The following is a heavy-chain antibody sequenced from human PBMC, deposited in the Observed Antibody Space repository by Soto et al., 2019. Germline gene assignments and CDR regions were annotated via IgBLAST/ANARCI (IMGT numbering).Heavy chain of an antibody. CDR2: ISGSGGST. V-gene: IGHV3-23*01. J-gene: IGHJ6*03. D-gene: IGHD3-10*01. CDR3: AKRGQFALDYCYYMDV. Sequence: GGSLRLSCAASGFTFSSYAMSWVRQAPGKGLEWVSAISGSGGSTYYEDSVKGRFTISRDNSKNTLYLQMNSLRAEDTAVYYCAKRGQFALDYCYYMDVWGKGTTVTVSS. CDR1: GFTFSSYA.